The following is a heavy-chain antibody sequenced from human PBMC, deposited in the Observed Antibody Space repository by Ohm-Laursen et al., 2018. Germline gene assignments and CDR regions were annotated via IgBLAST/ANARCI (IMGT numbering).Heavy chain of an antibody. Sequence: SLRLSCTAAGFTVSVNYINWVRQAPGKGLEWVSVIYSNGSTYYADSVKGRFFISREYSKNTVYLQMNSLRAEDTAVYYCARDFSDAFDIWGQGTMVTVSS. CDR2: IYSNGST. D-gene: IGHD2/OR15-2a*01. CDR3: ARDFSDAFDI. V-gene: IGHV3-53*01. CDR1: GFTVSVNY. J-gene: IGHJ3*02.